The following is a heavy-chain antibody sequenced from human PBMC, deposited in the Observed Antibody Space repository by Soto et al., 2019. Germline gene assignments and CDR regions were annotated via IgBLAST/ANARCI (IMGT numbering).Heavy chain of an antibody. CDR1: GGSFSDYY. CDR2: INHSGST. J-gene: IGHJ6*03. D-gene: IGHD3-3*01. Sequence: PSETLSLTCAVYGGSFSDYYWSWIRQPPGKGLEWIGEINHSGSTNYNPSLKSRVTISVDTSKSQFSLKLSSVTAADTAVYYCARGVFGAVISYYYYYMDVWGKGTTVTVSS. V-gene: IGHV4-34*01. CDR3: ARGVFGAVISYYYYYMDV.